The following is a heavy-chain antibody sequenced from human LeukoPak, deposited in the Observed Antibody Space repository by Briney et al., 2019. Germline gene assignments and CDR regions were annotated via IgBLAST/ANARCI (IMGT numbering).Heavy chain of an antibody. CDR3: ARRSGSYIYYYYGMDV. Sequence: PGGSLRLSCAASEFSFSTYAMHWVRQAPGKGLEWVAVISSDGRDKHHADSVQGRFTISRDISKNTLYLQMNSLRTEDTAVYYCARRSGSYIYYYYGMDVWGQGTTVTVSS. CDR2: ISSDGRDK. J-gene: IGHJ6*02. CDR1: EFSFSTYA. V-gene: IGHV3-30*03. D-gene: IGHD1-26*01.